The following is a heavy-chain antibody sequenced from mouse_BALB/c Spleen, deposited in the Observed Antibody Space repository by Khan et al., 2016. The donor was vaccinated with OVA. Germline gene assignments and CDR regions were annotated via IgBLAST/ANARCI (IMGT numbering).Heavy chain of an antibody. D-gene: IGHD2-2*01. V-gene: IGHV1S135*01. J-gene: IGHJ3*01. CDR2: IDPFSGGT. CDR3: TRHGYVAWFTY. Sequence: VQLQQSGPELMKPGASVKISCKASGYSFTSYYIHWVKESHGKSLEWIGYIDPFSGGTTYNQKFKGKATLTVDNSSSTAYIHLSNLTSEDSAVYYCTRHGYVAWFTYWGQGTLVTVSA. CDR1: GYSFTSYY.